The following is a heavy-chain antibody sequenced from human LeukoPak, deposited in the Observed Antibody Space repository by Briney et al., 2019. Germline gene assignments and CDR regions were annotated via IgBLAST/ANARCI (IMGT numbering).Heavy chain of an antibody. CDR3: AKGGYSRIAGTFDS. CDR1: GFTFSSYG. Sequence: GGSLRLSCAASGFTFSSYGMHWVRQASGKGLEWVAVISYGGSNTYYADSVKGRFTISRDNSKNTLYLQMDSLRAEDTAVYYCAKGGYSRIAGTFDSWGQGTLVTVSS. D-gene: IGHD5-12*01. V-gene: IGHV3-30*18. CDR2: ISYGGSNT. J-gene: IGHJ4*02.